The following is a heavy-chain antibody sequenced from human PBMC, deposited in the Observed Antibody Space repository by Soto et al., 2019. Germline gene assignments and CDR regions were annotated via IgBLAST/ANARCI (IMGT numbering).Heavy chain of an antibody. D-gene: IGHD3-22*01. CDR1: GFTFISYA. Sequence: LRLSCAASGFTFISYAMSWVRQAPGKGLEWVSAISGSGGSTYYADSVKGRFTISRDNSKNTLYLQMNSLRAEDTAVYYCANTYWPTYYYDSSGYAVDYWGQGTLVTVSS. CDR3: ANTYWPTYYYDSSGYAVDY. V-gene: IGHV3-23*01. J-gene: IGHJ4*02. CDR2: ISGSGGST.